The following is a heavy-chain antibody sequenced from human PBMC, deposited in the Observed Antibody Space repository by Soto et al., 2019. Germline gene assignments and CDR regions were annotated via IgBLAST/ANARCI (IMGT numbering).Heavy chain of an antibody. Sequence: EVQLLESGGGLVQPGGSLRLSCAASGFTFSHYAMSWVRQAPGKGLEWVSSISSSGSSTYYADSVKGRVTISTDHSKNILYLQMDNLGVEDTAIYYCAMAGELYYFDYRGQGTLVSVSS. J-gene: IGHJ4*02. CDR1: GFTFSHYA. V-gene: IGHV3-23*01. CDR2: ISSSGSST. CDR3: AMAGELYYFDY. D-gene: IGHD1-26*01.